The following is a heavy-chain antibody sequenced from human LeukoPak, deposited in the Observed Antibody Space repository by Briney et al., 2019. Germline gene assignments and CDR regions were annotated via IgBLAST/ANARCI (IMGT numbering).Heavy chain of an antibody. V-gene: IGHV3-23*01. J-gene: IGHJ4*02. CDR2: ISGSDAGT. CDR3: ARDLSGVAGYTYGRGIDY. CDR1: GFTFSSYA. D-gene: IGHD5-18*01. Sequence: GGSLRLSCAASGFTFSSYAMSWVRQIPGKGLEWVSAISGSDAGTYYADSVKGRFTISRDNSKNTLYLQMNSLRAEDTAVYYCARDLSGVAGYTYGRGIDYWGQGTLVTVSS.